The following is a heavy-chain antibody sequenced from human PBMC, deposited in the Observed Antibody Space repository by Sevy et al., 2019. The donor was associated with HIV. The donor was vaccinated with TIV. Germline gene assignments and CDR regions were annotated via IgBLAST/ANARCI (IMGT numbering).Heavy chain of an antibody. V-gene: IGHV3-66*01. D-gene: IGHD5-18*01. CDR1: GFTVNSNY. CDR3: ARGKSGYGYALNY. Sequence: GGSLRLSCAASGFTVNSNYMTWVRQAPGKGLEGVSVIHSDDTTYHADSVKDRFTISRDNFKNTLYLHMSSLRAEDTAVYYCARGKSGYGYALNYWGQGTLFTVSS. J-gene: IGHJ4*02. CDR2: IHSDDTT.